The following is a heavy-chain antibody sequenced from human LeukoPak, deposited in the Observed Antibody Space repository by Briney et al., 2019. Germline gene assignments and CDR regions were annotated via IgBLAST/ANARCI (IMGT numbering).Heavy chain of an antibody. J-gene: IGHJ4*02. CDR1: GFTFSSYD. CDR3: AKEAYYDGTGYFDF. CDR2: IDRGVGST. V-gene: IGHV3-23*01. Sequence: GGSLRLSCEASGFTFSSYDLSWVRQAPGKGLECVAAIDRGVGSTYYADSVKGRFTISRDNSKNTLYLQMNNLRADDTAVYYCAKEAYYDGTGYFDFWGQGTLVTVSS. D-gene: IGHD3-22*01.